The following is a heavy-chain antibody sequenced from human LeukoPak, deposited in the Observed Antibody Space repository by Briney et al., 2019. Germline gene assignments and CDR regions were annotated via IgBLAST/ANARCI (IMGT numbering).Heavy chain of an antibody. J-gene: IGHJ6*03. CDR1: GYSFTSYW. D-gene: IGHD6-6*01. V-gene: IGHV5-51*01. CDR2: IYPGDSDT. Sequence: GESLKISCKGSGYSFTSYWIGWVRPMPGKGLEWMGIIYPGDSDTRYSPSFQGQVTISADKSISTAYLQWSSLKASDTAMYYCARSDSSSGNYYYYMDVWGKGTTVTVSS. CDR3: ARSDSSSGNYYYYMDV.